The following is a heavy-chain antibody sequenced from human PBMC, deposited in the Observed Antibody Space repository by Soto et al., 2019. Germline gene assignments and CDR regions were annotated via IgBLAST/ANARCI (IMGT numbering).Heavy chain of an antibody. J-gene: IGHJ5*02. CDR2: INAGNGDT. D-gene: IGHD4-17*01. Sequence: QVQLVQSGAEVKKPGASVKVSCKASGYTFISYAIHWVRQAPGQRLEWMGWINAGNGDTKYSQKFEGRVTITRDTSATTAYMDLNSLRSEDTAVYYCARDRWVTTNGLDPWGQGTLVTVSS. V-gene: IGHV1-3*01. CDR1: GYTFISYA. CDR3: ARDRWVTTNGLDP.